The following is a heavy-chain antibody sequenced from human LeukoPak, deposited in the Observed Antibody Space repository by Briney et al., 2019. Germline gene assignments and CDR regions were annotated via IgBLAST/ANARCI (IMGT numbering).Heavy chain of an antibody. CDR3: ARMYGDYYYYYMDV. CDR2: ISAYDGNT. D-gene: IGHD4-17*01. J-gene: IGHJ6*03. Sequence: ASVKVSCKASGYTFTSYAMHWVRQAPGQGLEWMGWISAYDGNTNYAQKLQGRVTMTTDTSTSTAYMELRSLRSDDTAVYYCARMYGDYYYYYMDVWGKGTTVTISS. CDR1: GYTFTSYA. V-gene: IGHV1-18*01.